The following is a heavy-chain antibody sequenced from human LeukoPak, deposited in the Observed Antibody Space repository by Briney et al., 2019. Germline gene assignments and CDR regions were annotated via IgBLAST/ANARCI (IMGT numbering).Heavy chain of an antibody. V-gene: IGHV3-33*01. CDR1: GFTFSSYG. Sequence: GGSLRLSCAASGFTFSSYGMHWVRQVPGKGLEWVAVIWYDGSNKYYADSVKGRFTISRDNSKNTLYLQMNSLRAEDTAVYYCARGPHRPYCSGGSCYSPYYYYGMDVWGQGTTVTVSS. CDR2: IWYDGSNK. D-gene: IGHD2-15*01. CDR3: ARGPHRPYCSGGSCYSPYYYYGMDV. J-gene: IGHJ6*02.